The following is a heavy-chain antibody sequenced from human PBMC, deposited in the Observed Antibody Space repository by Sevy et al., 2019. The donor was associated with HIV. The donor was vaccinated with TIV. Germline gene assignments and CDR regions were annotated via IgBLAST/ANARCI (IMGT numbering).Heavy chain of an antibody. D-gene: IGHD3-22*01. J-gene: IGHJ3*02. V-gene: IGHV3-23*01. CDR1: GFTFISYA. CDR3: AGGRYDSSGSFDAFDI. CDR2: IYGSSGGT. Sequence: GGSLRLSCKPSGFTFISYAMSWVRQAPGKGLEWVSTIYGSSGGTYYADSVKGRFTISRDNSKNTLYLQMNSLRTEDTAVYYCAGGRYDSSGSFDAFDIWGKGQWSPSPQ.